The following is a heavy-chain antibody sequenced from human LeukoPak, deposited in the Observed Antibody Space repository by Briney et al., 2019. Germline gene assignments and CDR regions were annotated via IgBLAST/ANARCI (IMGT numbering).Heavy chain of an antibody. V-gene: IGHV4-34*01. CDR1: GGSFSGYY. CDR2: INHSGST. D-gene: IGHD3-10*01. CDR3: ARPHYGSGSYYVDY. Sequence: SETLSLTCAVYGGSFSGYYWSWIRQPPGKGLEWIGEINHSGSTNYNPSLKSRVTISVDTSKNQFSLKLSSVTAADTAVYYCARPHYGSGSYYVDYWGQGTLVTVSS. J-gene: IGHJ4*02.